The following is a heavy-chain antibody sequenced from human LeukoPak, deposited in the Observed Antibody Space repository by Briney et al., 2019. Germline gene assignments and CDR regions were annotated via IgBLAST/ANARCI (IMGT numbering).Heavy chain of an antibody. CDR3: ARRASYSNEPRLDY. D-gene: IGHD3-10*01. J-gene: IGHJ4*02. V-gene: IGHV3-23*01. Sequence: GGSLRLSCAASGFTFNDYGMNCVRQAPGKGLEWVSGINGNGVSTYYADSVKGRFTISRDNSKNTLYLQMNSLRAEDTAVYYCARRASYSNEPRLDYWGQGTLVTVSS. CDR1: GFTFNDYG. CDR2: INGNGVST.